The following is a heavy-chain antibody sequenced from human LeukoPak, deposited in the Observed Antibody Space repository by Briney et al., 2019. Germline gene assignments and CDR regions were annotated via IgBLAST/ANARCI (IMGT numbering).Heavy chain of an antibody. Sequence: PSETLSLTCTVSGGSISSYYWSWIRQPPGKGLEWIGYIYYSGSTNYNPSLKSRVTISVDTSKNQFSLKLSSVTAADTAVYYCARLRSRGSSYFDIWGQGTMVTVSS. CDR3: ARLRSRGSSYFDI. CDR1: GGSISSYY. J-gene: IGHJ3*02. CDR2: IYYSGST. D-gene: IGHD1-26*01. V-gene: IGHV4-59*08.